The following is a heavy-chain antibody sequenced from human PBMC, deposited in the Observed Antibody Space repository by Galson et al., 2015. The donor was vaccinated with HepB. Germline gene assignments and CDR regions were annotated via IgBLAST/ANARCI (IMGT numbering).Heavy chain of an antibody. CDR3: AGDRNDDYGYFDS. D-gene: IGHD4-17*01. CDR1: GGSIGSRNW. CDR2: IYHSGST. V-gene: IGHV4-4*02. Sequence: ETLSLTCAVSGGSIGSRNWWSWVRQPPGKGLEWIGEIYHSGSTTYNPSLKSRVTISIDQSNNQFSLKLTSVTAADTAVYYCAGDRNDDYGYFDSWGQGSLVTVSS. J-gene: IGHJ4*02.